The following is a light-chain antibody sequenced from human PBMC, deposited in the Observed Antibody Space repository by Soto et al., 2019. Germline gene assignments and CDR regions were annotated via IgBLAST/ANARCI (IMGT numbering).Light chain of an antibody. CDR1: SSNIGRDY. CDR3: AAWDGSLSTWV. Sequence: QSVLTQPPSASGTPGQRVIISCSGSSSNIGRDYVYWFQQLPGTAPKLLIYTNNQRPSGVPDRFSGSKSGTSASLAISGLRSEDEADYCCAAWDGSLSTWVFGGGTKLTVL. CDR2: TNN. V-gene: IGLV1-47*02. J-gene: IGLJ3*02.